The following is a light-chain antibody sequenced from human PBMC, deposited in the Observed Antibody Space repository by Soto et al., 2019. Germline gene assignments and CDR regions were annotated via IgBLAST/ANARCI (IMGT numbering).Light chain of an antibody. CDR3: QQYGSSPPT. Sequence: EIVLTQSPGILSLSPGERASLSCGASQSISSSFLAWYQQKPGQAPRLLIYGPSSRATGIPDRFSGSGSGTDFTLTISRLEPEDFAVYFCQQYGSSPPTFGQGTKVDIK. J-gene: IGKJ1*01. CDR2: GPS. CDR1: QSISSSF. V-gene: IGKV3-20*01.